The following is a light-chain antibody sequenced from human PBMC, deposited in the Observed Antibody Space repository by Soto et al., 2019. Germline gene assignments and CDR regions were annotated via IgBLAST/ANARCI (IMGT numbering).Light chain of an antibody. CDR3: QQYGSSQAA. Sequence: EIVLTQSPGTLSLSPGERATLSCRASQSVSSSYLAWYQQKPGQAPRLLIYGASSRATGIPDRSSGSGSGTDFTLTISRLEPEDFAVYYCQQYGSSQAAFGQGTKVEIK. CDR1: QSVSSSY. J-gene: IGKJ1*01. V-gene: IGKV3-20*01. CDR2: GAS.